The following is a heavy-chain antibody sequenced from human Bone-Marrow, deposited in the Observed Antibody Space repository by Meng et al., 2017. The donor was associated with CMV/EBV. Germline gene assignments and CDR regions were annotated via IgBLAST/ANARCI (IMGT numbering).Heavy chain of an antibody. CDR2: INPNIGVT. J-gene: IGHJ4*02. CDR3: ARGRSTTVTSPPLDF. CDR1: GYTFTEYY. D-gene: IGHD4-17*01. V-gene: IGHV1-2*02. Sequence: SGYTFTEYYLHWVRQAPEQGLEWMGWINPNIGVTNFAQQFQGRVTMTRDTSITTAYMELSRLMSADTAVYYCARGRSTTVTSPPLDFWGLGTLVTVSS.